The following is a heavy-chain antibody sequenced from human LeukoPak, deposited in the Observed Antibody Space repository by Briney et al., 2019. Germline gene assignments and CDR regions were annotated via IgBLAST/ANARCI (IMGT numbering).Heavy chain of an antibody. D-gene: IGHD6-13*01. J-gene: IGHJ4*02. V-gene: IGHV4-30-2*01. CDR3: ARAFSWAAAGTHYFDY. CDR2: IYHSGST. Sequence: PSQTLYLTCTVSGGSISSGGYYWSWIRQPPEKGMEWIGYIYHSGSTYYNPSLKSRVTISVDRSKNQFSLKLSSVTAADTAVYYCARAFSWAAAGTHYFDYWGQGTLVTVSS. CDR1: GGSISSGGYY.